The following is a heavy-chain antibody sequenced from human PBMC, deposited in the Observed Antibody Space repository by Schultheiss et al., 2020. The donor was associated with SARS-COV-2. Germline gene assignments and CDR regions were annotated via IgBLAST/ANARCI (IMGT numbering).Heavy chain of an antibody. Sequence: GESLKISCAASGFTFSSYGMHWVRQAPGKGLEWVAFIRYDGTNEYYTDSVKGRFTISRDNSKNTLYLQMNSLRAEDTAVYYCARDMVVVVPAANYYYYYGMDVWGQGTTVTVSS. CDR2: IRYDGTNE. D-gene: IGHD2-2*01. CDR1: GFTFSSYG. J-gene: IGHJ6*02. CDR3: ARDMVVVVPAANYYYYYGMDV. V-gene: IGHV3-30*02.